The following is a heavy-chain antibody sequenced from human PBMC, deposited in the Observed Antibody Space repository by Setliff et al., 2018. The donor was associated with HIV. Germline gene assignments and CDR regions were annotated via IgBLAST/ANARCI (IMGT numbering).Heavy chain of an antibody. J-gene: IGHJ5*02. Sequence: HPGGSLRLSCAASGFTFSSYAMSWVRQAPGKGLEWVSGIINSGGTTYYADSVKGRFTISRDNSKNTLFLQMNSLRAEDTAVYYCAKDQTAMGGNWFDPWGQGTLVTVSS. CDR3: AKDQTAMGGNWFDP. D-gene: IGHD6-19*01. V-gene: IGHV3-23*01. CDR2: IINSGGTT. CDR1: GFTFSSYA.